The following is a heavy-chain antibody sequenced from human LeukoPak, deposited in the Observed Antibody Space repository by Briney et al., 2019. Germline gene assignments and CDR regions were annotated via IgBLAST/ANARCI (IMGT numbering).Heavy chain of an antibody. J-gene: IGHJ5*02. CDR1: GFAFSDYW. CDR3: ARDRRPSIYGGLDS. V-gene: IGHV3-7*01. D-gene: IGHD4-23*01. Sequence: GGSLRLSCAASGFAFSDYWMSWVRQPPGKGLEWVANIKQDGSEKYYVDSVKGRFTISRDNAKNSLYLQMNSLTAEDTAVYYCARDRRPSIYGGLDSWGQGTLVTVSS. CDR2: IKQDGSEK.